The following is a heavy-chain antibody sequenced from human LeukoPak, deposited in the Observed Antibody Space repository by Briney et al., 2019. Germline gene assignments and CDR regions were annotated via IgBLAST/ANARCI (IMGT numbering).Heavy chain of an antibody. CDR1: GGSFGGYF. J-gene: IGHJ5*02. V-gene: IGHV4-34*01. CDR3: ARGGITGFDP. Sequence: SETLPLTCGVYGGSFGGYFWNWIRQAPGKGLEWIGEINHSGHTNFNPTLKSRVTISVDRSKNQFSLKLSSVTAADTAVYYCARGGITGFDPWGQGTLVTVSS. CDR2: INHSGHT. D-gene: IGHD2-15*01.